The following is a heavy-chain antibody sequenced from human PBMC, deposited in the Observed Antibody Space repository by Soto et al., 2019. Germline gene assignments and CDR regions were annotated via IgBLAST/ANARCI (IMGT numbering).Heavy chain of an antibody. D-gene: IGHD2-2*01. CDR2: IYYSGST. V-gene: IGHV4-39*01. CDR3: ARQDCISTSCYVGWFDP. J-gene: IGHJ5*02. CDR1: GGSISSSSYY. Sequence: PSETLSLTCTVSGGSISSSSYYWGWIRQPPGKGLEWIGSIYYSGSTYYNPSLKSRVTISVDTSKNQFSLKLSSVTAADTAVYYCARQDCISTSCYVGWFDPWGQGTLVTVSS.